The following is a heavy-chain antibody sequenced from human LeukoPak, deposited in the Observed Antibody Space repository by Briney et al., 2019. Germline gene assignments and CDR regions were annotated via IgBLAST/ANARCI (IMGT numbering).Heavy chain of an antibody. CDR1: GFTFSSYW. Sequence: GGSLRLSCAASGFTFSSYWMHWVRQAPGKGLVWVSRINSDGSSTSYADSVKGRFTISRDNAKNTLYLQMNSLRAEDTAVYYCARGGHNDAFDIWGQGTMVTVSS. CDR2: INSDGSST. V-gene: IGHV3-74*01. J-gene: IGHJ3*02. CDR3: ARGGHNDAFDI.